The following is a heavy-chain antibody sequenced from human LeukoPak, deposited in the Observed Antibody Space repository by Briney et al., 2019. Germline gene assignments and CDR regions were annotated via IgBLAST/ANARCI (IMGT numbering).Heavy chain of an antibody. V-gene: IGHV3-9*01. CDR1: GFTFDDYA. Sequence: GGSLRLSCAASGFTFDDYAMHWVRQAPGKGLEWVSGISWNSGSIGYADSVKGRFTISRDNAKNSLYLQMNSLRAEDTALYYCAKATPGIAAGGLDYWGQGTLVTVSS. D-gene: IGHD6-13*01. CDR3: AKATPGIAAGGLDY. J-gene: IGHJ4*02. CDR2: ISWNSGSI.